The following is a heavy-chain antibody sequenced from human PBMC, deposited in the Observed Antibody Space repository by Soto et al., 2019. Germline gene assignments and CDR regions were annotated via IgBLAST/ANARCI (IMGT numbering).Heavy chain of an antibody. CDR3: AKGSFGVGSSPRFFYGMDV. D-gene: IGHD3-3*01. CDR1: GFAFTTFA. J-gene: IGHJ6*02. CDR2: ISYDGSIK. Sequence: QVQLVESGGGVVQPGRSLRLSCAPSGFAFTTFAMHWVRQAPGKGLEWVAVISYDGSIKSYADSVKGRFTISRDNSKNTLYLQMNSLRTEDTAVYYCAKGSFGVGSSPRFFYGMDVWGQGTTVTVSS. V-gene: IGHV3-30*18.